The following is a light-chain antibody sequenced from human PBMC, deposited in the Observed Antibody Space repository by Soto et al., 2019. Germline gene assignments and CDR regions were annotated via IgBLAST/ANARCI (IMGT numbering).Light chain of an antibody. CDR1: SSDVGGYNY. Sequence: QSVLTQPRSVSGSTGQSVTISCTGASSDVGGYNYVSWYQQHPGKAPKLMIYDVSKRPSGVPDRFSGSKSGNTASLTISGLQAEDEAHYYCCSYAGSYTFVVFGGGTKLTVL. V-gene: IGLV2-11*01. CDR3: CSYAGSYTFVV. J-gene: IGLJ2*01. CDR2: DVS.